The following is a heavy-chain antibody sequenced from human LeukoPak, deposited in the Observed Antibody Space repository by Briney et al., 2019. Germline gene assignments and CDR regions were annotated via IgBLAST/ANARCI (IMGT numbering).Heavy chain of an antibody. J-gene: IGHJ4*02. V-gene: IGHV3-23*01. CDR2: ISGSGGST. CDR1: GFTFSSYA. Sequence: QPGGSLRLSCAASGFTFSSYAMSWVRQAPGQGLEWVSAISGSGGSTYYADSVKGRFTISRDNSKNTLYLQMNSLRAEDTAVYYCAKDPYYYDSSGYYLPVDYWGQGTLVTVSS. CDR3: AKDPYYYDSSGYYLPVDY. D-gene: IGHD3-22*01.